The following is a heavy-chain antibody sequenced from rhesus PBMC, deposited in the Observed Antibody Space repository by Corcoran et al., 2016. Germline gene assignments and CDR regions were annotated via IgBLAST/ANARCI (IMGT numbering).Heavy chain of an antibody. D-gene: IGHD2-15*01. Sequence: QVQLLESGPGVVKPSETLSLTCAVSGGSISDSYRWSWIRQPPGKGLEWIGYIYGSSTSTNYNPPLKSRVTISKYTSKNEFSLKLSSVTAADTAVYYCARGYCSSTYCSSHGVDWYFDLWGPGTPITISS. CDR3: ARGYCSSTYCSSHGVDWYFDL. J-gene: IGHJ2*01. CDR1: GGSISDSYR. V-gene: IGHV4S10*01. CDR2: IYGSSTST.